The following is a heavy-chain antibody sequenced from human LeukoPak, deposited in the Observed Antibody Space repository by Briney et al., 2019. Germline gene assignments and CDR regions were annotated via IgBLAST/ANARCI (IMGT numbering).Heavy chain of an antibody. CDR2: ISAYNGNT. Sequence: ASVKVSCKTSGYTFTNYAISWVRQAPGQGLEWMGWISAYNGNTDYTQSLQGRVTMTTDTSTSTAYMELRSLRSEDTAVYYCAREGDSSSYQDAFDIWGQGTMVTVSS. D-gene: IGHD6-13*01. CDR3: AREGDSSSYQDAFDI. CDR1: GYTFTNYA. V-gene: IGHV1-18*01. J-gene: IGHJ3*02.